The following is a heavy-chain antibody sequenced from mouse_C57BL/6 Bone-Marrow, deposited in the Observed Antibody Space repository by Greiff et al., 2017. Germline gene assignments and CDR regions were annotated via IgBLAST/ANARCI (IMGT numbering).Heavy chain of an antibody. V-gene: IGHV14-3*01. D-gene: IGHD1-1*01. J-gene: IGHJ2*01. CDR3: ARGFYYYGSSFDY. Sequence: VHVKQPVAELVRPGASVKLSCTASGFNIKNTYMHWVKQRPEQGLECIGRIDPANGNTKYAPKFQGKATITADTSSNTAYLQLRSMTSEETAIYYCARGFYYYGSSFDYWGQGTTLTVSA. CDR1: GFNIKNTY. CDR2: IDPANGNT.